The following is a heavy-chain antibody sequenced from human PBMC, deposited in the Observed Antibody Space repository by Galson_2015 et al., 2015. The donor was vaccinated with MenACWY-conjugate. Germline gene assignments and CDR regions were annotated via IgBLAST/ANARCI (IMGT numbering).Heavy chain of an antibody. Sequence: SVKVSCKASAYSFTRYAIHWVRQAPGQRLEWMGWINAGNGDTKYSQKFQGRVTITRDRSATTAYMELSSLTSEDTAMYYCARGAGGLEWLLPRIDYFDYWGQGTLVTVSS. CDR2: INAGNGDT. CDR3: ARGAGGLEWLLPRIDYFDY. J-gene: IGHJ4*02. CDR1: AYSFTRYA. D-gene: IGHD3-3*01. V-gene: IGHV1-3*01.